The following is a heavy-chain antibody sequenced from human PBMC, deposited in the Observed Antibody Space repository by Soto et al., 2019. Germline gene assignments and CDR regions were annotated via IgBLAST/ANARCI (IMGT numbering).Heavy chain of an antibody. CDR2: IFHSGSS. Sequence: QVQLHESGPGLVKPSGTLSLTCAVSGGSIRSSNGWSWVRQTPGKGLEWIGQIFHSGSSNYNPLLKSRVTISVDTSKNHFSLRLSSVTAADTAVYYCAMVVPGAIYLDYWGQGTLVTVSS. D-gene: IGHD2-2*01. CDR1: GGSIRSSNG. V-gene: IGHV4-4*02. CDR3: AMVVPGAIYLDY. J-gene: IGHJ4*02.